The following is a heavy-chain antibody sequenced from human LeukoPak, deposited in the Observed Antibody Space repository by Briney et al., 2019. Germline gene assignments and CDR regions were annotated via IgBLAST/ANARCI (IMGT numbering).Heavy chain of an antibody. CDR2: IYYRGST. V-gene: IGHV4-39*01. J-gene: IGHJ4*02. CDR1: GGSISSSSYY. CDR3: ARHVGIAVAADY. D-gene: IGHD6-19*01. Sequence: PAEPLSLPRSVCGGSISSSSYYWRWIPQPPGKGLEWIGSIYYRGSTYYNPSLKSRVTISVDTSKNQFSLKLSSVTAADTAVYYCARHVGIAVAADYWGQGTLVTVSS.